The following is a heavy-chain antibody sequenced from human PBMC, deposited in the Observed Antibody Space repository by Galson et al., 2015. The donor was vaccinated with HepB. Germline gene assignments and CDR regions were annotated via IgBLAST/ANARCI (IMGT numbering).Heavy chain of an antibody. CDR1: GFTFSDYY. CDR2: ISSSAIHT. Sequence: SLRLSCAASGFTFSDYYMSGIRQAPGKGLESLSYISSSAIHTNYAASVQGRFTISRDNGKNSMYLQMNSLRAEDTAVYYCARVADSDYGDHSHFDFWGQGTLVTVSS. CDR3: ARVADSDYGDHSHFDF. J-gene: IGHJ4*02. V-gene: IGHV3-11*06. D-gene: IGHD4-17*01.